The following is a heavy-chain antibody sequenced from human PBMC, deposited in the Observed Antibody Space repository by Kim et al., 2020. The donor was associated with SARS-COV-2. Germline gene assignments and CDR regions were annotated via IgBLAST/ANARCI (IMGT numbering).Heavy chain of an antibody. CDR1: GFTFSSYG. J-gene: IGHJ4*02. V-gene: IGHV3-33*01. Sequence: GGSLRLSCAASGFTFSSYGMHWVRQAPGKGLEWVAVIWYDGSNKYYADSVKGRFTISRDNSKNTLYLQMNSLRAEDTAVYYCAREGGGIPAIYYFDYWGQGTLVTVSS. D-gene: IGHD6-25*01. CDR2: IWYDGSNK. CDR3: AREGGGIPAIYYFDY.